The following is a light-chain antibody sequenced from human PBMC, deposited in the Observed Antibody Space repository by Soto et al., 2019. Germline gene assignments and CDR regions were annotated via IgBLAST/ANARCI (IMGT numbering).Light chain of an antibody. CDR1: QSISNY. V-gene: IGKV1-39*01. Sequence: GDRVTITCRASQSISNYVNWYQQRPGKALEVLISAASILESGVPSRFSGSGSGTDFTLIISSLQPEDFATYYCQQSYNMPYTFGQGTNLEIK. CDR3: QQSYNMPYT. CDR2: AAS. J-gene: IGKJ2*01.